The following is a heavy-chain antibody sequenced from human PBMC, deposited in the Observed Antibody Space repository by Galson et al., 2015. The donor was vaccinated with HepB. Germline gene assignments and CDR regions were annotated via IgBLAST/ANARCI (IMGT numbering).Heavy chain of an antibody. D-gene: IGHD3-10*01. CDR3: ARDGRITMVRGVIDY. J-gene: IGHJ4*02. CDR2: IWYDGSE. Sequence: SLRLSCAASGSTFSTYDMHWVRQAPGKGLEWVAVIWYDGSEYYVDSVKGRFTISRDNSKNTLYLQMNSLRAEDTAVYYCARDGRITMVRGVIDYWGQGTLVTVSS. CDR1: GSTFSTYD. V-gene: IGHV3-33*01.